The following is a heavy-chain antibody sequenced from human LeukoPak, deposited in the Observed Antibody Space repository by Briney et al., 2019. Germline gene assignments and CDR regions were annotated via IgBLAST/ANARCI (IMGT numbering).Heavy chain of an antibody. J-gene: IGHJ5*02. V-gene: IGHV4-4*07. CDR2: IYTSGST. Sequence: PSETLSLTCTVSGGSISSYYWSWIRQPAGNGLEWIGRIYTSGSTNYNPSLKSRVTMSVDTSKNQFSLKLSSVTAADTAVYYCARSQPKMVYANGTTGWFDPWGQGTLVAVSS. CDR1: GGSISSYY. D-gene: IGHD2-8*01. CDR3: ARSQPKMVYANGTTGWFDP.